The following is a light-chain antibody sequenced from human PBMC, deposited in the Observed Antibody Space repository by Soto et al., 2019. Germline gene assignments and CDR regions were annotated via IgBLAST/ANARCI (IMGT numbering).Light chain of an antibody. V-gene: IGKV1-16*02. Sequence: DIQMTQSPSSLSASIGDRVTITCRASQGINNYLAWFQQKPGQAPKSLIYAASSLQSGVPSKFSGGGSGTHFTLTINSLQPEDFATYYCQQYYSYPYTFGQGTKLEI. J-gene: IGKJ2*01. CDR2: AAS. CDR3: QQYYSYPYT. CDR1: QGINNY.